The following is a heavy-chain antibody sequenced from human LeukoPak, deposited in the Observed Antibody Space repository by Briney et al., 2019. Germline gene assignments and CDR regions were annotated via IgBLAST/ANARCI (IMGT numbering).Heavy chain of an antibody. Sequence: GGSLRLSCAASGFTFGSHWMHWVRQAPGEGLVWVSRVYNDGSTTNYADSVKGRFTISRDNAKNTLYLQMNSLRAEDMAVYYCARESGSSRFFDYWGQGTLVTVSS. D-gene: IGHD6-6*01. J-gene: IGHJ4*02. CDR2: VYNDGSTT. CDR3: ARESGSSRFFDY. V-gene: IGHV3-74*01. CDR1: GFTFGSHW.